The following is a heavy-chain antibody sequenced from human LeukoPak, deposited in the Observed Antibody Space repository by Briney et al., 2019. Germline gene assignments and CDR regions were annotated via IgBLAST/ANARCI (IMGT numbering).Heavy chain of an antibody. CDR1: GGTFSSYA. V-gene: IGHV1-69*01. Sequence: SVKVSCKASGGTFSSYAITWVRQAPGQGLEWMGRILPIFAPTHYAQNLQGRATITPDESTGTSYMELSALRSEDTAVYFCARSYGSGSFLDYWGQGTLVTVSS. D-gene: IGHD3-10*01. CDR3: ARSYGSGSFLDY. J-gene: IGHJ4*02. CDR2: ILPIFAPT.